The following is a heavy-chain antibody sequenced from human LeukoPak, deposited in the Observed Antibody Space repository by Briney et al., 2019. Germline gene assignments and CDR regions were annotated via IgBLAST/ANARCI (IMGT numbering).Heavy chain of an antibody. D-gene: IGHD6-13*01. CDR2: IIPFFGTA. Sequence: GASVKVSCKASGGTFSSYAISWVRQAPGQGLEWMGGIIPFFGTANYAQKFQGRVTITADKSTSTAYMELSSLRSEDTAVYYCASSRRAAARSYFDYWGQGTLVTVSS. V-gene: IGHV1-69*06. CDR1: GGTFSSYA. CDR3: ASSRRAAARSYFDY. J-gene: IGHJ4*02.